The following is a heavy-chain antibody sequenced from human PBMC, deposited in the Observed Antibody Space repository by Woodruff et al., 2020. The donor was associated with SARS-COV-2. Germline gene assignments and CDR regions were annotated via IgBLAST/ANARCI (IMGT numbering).Heavy chain of an antibody. V-gene: IGHV3-30-3*01. CDR3: ARDYYDSSGYYFPGDY. D-gene: IGHD3-22*01. Sequence: SYDGSNKYYADSVKGRFTISRDNSKNTLYLQMNSLRAEDTAVYYCARDYYDSSGYYFPGDYW. J-gene: IGHJ4*01. CDR2: SYDGSNK.